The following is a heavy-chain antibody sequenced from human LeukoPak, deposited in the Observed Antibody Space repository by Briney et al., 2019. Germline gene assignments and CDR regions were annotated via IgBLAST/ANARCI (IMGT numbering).Heavy chain of an antibody. J-gene: IGHJ4*02. CDR1: GFTFSSYW. CDR3: TTGGVLWWLLDY. D-gene: IGHD2-21*01. V-gene: IGHV3-7*01. CDR2: IKQDGSDK. Sequence: PGGSLRLSCAASGFTFSSYWMSWVRQTPGKGLEWVANIKQDGSDKYYVDSVKGRFTISRDNAKNSLYLQMNSLRAEDTAVYYCTTGGVLWWLLDYWGQGILVTVSS.